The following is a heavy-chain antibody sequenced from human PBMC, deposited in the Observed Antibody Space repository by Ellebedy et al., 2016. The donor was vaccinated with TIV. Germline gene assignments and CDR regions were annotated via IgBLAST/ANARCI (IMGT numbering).Heavy chain of an antibody. Sequence: ASVKVSXXASGYMFSDYGVTWVRQAPGQGFEWMGWISIYNENTNYAAKFQGRVTMTTDRSTSTAYMELRSLGSDDTAVYYCARLPCGSTSCGGAAFDIWGQGTMVTVSS. V-gene: IGHV1-18*01. D-gene: IGHD2-2*01. CDR3: ARLPCGSTSCGGAAFDI. J-gene: IGHJ3*02. CDR2: ISIYNENT. CDR1: GYMFSDYG.